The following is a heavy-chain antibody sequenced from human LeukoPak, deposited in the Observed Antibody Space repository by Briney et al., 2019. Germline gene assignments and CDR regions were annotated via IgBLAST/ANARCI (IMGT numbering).Heavy chain of an antibody. V-gene: IGHV3-23*01. D-gene: IGHD3-3*01. CDR2: ISGSGGST. J-gene: IGHJ4*02. CDR3: AKGSGFRIFGVVIIDPHLNYFDY. CDR1: GFTFSSYA. Sequence: PGGSLTLSCAASGFTFSSYAMSWVRQAPGKGLEWVSAISGSGGSTYYADSVKGRFTISRDNSKNTLYLQMNSLRAEDTAVYYCAKGSGFRIFGVVIIDPHLNYFDYWGQGTLVTVSS.